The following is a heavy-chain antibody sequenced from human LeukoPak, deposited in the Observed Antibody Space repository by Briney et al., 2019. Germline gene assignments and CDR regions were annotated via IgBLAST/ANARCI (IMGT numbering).Heavy chain of an antibody. J-gene: IGHJ3*02. CDR3: ARVADYDSSGPSDAVDI. CDR1: GYTFTSYG. Sequence: ASVKVSCKASGYTFTSYGISWVRQAPGQGLEWMGWISAYNGNTNYAQKLQGRVTMTTDTSTSTAYMELRSLRSDDTAVYYCARVADYDSSGPSDAVDIWGQGTMVTVSS. D-gene: IGHD3-22*01. V-gene: IGHV1-18*01. CDR2: ISAYNGNT.